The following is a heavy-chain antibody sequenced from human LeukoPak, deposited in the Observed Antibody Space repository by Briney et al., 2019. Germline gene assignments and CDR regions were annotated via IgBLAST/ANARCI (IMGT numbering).Heavy chain of an antibody. J-gene: IGHJ6*02. D-gene: IGHD2-2*01. CDR3: ARGNIVVVPDTGTHYYYYGMDV. CDR1: GYTFTSYA. CDR2: INTNTGNP. V-gene: IGHV7-4-1*02. Sequence: ASVKVSCKASGYTFTSYAMNWVRQAPGQGLEWMGWINTNTGNPTYAQGFTGRFVFSLDTSVSTAYLQISSLKAEDTAVYYCARGNIVVVPDTGTHYYYYGMDVWGQGTTVTVSS.